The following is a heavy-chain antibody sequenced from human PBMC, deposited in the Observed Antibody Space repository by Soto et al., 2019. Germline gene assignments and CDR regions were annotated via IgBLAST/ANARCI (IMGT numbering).Heavy chain of an antibody. J-gene: IGHJ4*02. CDR2: VYYSGNT. V-gene: IGHV4-59*01. D-gene: IGHD3-9*01. CDR3: ARALSFHDVLTGRGWVFYFDY. CDR1: GGSISSYY. Sequence: QVRLQESGPGLVKPSETLSLTCTVSGGSISSYYWTWIRQPPGRGLEWIGDVYYSGNTNSNPSLKSRVTNSVDTSRSQCSLEQKTLTSADTAVYYCARALSFHDVLTGRGWVFYFDYWGQGYLVTVSS.